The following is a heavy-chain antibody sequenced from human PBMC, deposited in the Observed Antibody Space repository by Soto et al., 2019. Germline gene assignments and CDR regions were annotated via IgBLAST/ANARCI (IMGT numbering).Heavy chain of an antibody. Sequence: ASVKVSCKASGYTFTRYGISWVRQAPGQGLEWMGWISAYNGNTNYAQKLQGRVTMTTDTSTSTAYMELRSLRSDDTAVYYCARDDIMITFGGVIPFDYWGQGTLVTVSS. J-gene: IGHJ4*02. CDR1: GYTFTRYG. CDR2: ISAYNGNT. CDR3: ARDDIMITFGGVIPFDY. V-gene: IGHV1-18*01. D-gene: IGHD3-16*02.